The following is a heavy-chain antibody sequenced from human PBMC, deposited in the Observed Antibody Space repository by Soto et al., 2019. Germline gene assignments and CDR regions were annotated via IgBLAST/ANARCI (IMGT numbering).Heavy chain of an antibody. CDR3: AKVGGDQPPTPTPFDY. J-gene: IGHJ4*02. CDR1: GFTFSSYG. V-gene: IGHV3-30*18. Sequence: GGSLRLSCAASGFTFSSYGMHWVRQAPGKGLEWVAVISYDGSNKYYADSVKGRFTISRDNSKNTLYLQMNSLRAEDTAVYYCAKVGGDQPPTPTPFDYWGQGTLVTVSS. CDR2: ISYDGSNK. D-gene: IGHD2-2*01.